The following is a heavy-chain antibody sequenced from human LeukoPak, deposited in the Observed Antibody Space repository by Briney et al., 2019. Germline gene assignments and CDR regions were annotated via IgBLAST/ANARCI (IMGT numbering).Heavy chain of an antibody. CDR2: INHSGST. D-gene: IGHD6-13*01. J-gene: IGHJ4*02. CDR1: GGTFTDNY. Sequence: SETLSLTCAAYGGTFTDNYWNWIRQPPGKGLEWIGEINHSGSTKYNPSLKSRVTMSVDTSKNQFSLRLSSVTAADTAVYYCAGSSARGDGSNFAFWGQGNLVTVSS. V-gene: IGHV4-34*08. CDR3: AGSSARGDGSNFAF.